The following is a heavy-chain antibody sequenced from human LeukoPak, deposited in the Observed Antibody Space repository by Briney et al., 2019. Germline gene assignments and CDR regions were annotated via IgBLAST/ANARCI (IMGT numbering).Heavy chain of an antibody. CDR1: GFAFSGYA. CDR3: AREAGAHGGNPDY. J-gene: IGHJ4*02. CDR2: VSGNGAIT. D-gene: IGHD4-23*01. Sequence: GGSLRLSCVASGFAFSGYAMTWARQAPGKGLEWVSAVSGNGAITHYADSVKGRFTISRDNSKNTLYLQMNSLRAEDTAVYYCAREAGAHGGNPDYWGQGTLVTVSS. V-gene: IGHV3-23*01.